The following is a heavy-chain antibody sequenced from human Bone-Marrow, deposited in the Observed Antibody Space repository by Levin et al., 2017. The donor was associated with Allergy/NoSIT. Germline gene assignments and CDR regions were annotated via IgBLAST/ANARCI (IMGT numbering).Heavy chain of an antibody. CDR2: IYSGGST. V-gene: IGHV3-66*01. CDR3: ARELNENPRGSYRYSLGN. D-gene: IGHD3-16*02. CDR1: GFTVSSNY. J-gene: IGHJ4*02. Sequence: PGGSLRLSCAASGFTVSSNYMSWVRQAPGKGLEWVSVIYSGGSTYYADSVKGRFTISRDNSKNTLYLQMNSLRAEDTAVYYCARELNENPRGSYRYSLGNWGQGTLVTVSS.